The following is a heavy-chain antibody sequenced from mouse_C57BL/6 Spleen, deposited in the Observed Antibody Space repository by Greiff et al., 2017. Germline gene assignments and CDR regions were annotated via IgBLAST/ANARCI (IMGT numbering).Heavy chain of an antibody. CDR2: IDPNSGGT. CDR1: GYTFTSYW. Sequence: VQLQQPGAELVKPGASVKLSCKASGYTFTSYWMHWVQPRPGRGLEWIGRIDPNSGGTKYNEKFKSKATLTVDKPSSTAYMQLSSLTSENSAVYCCAREGDPVVAKGYWGQGTTLTVSS. V-gene: IGHV1-72*01. J-gene: IGHJ2*01. CDR3: AREGDPVVAKGY. D-gene: IGHD1-1*01.